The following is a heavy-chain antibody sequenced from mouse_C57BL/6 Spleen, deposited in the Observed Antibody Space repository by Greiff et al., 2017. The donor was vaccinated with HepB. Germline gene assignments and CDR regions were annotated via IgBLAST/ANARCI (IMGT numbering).Heavy chain of an antibody. CDR1: GFSLTSYG. V-gene: IGHV2-2*01. CDR2: IWSGGST. D-gene: IGHD2-5*01. J-gene: IGHJ4*01. Sequence: QVQLKESGPGLVQPSQSLSITCTVSGFSLTSYGVHWVRQSPGKGLEWLGVIWSGGSTDYNAAFISRLSISKDNSKSQVFFKMNSLQADDTAIYYCARPSYSNYGGVAMDYWGQGTSVTVSS. CDR3: ARPSYSNYGGVAMDY.